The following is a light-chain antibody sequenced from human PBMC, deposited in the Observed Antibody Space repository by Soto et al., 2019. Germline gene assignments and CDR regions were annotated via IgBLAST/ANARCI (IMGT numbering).Light chain of an antibody. CDR1: QSISSSY. J-gene: IGKJ1*01. V-gene: IGKV3-20*01. Sequence: EIVLTQSPGTLSLSPGERATLSCRASQSISSSYLAWYQQKAGQPPRLLIYGASSRAAGIPDRFRGSGSGTDFTLTISRLEPEDFAVYYCQRYGGLFGQGTKVDIK. CDR2: GAS. CDR3: QRYGGL.